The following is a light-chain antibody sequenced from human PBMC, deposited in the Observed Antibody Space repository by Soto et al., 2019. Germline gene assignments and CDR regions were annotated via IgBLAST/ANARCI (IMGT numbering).Light chain of an antibody. CDR2: HAS. CDR3: QHRADWPRGS. CDR1: QSVASY. Sequence: EIVLTQSPDTLSLSPGDTATLSCRASQSVASYLAWYQQKPGQPPRLLMYHASTRATAILARFSGSGSGTHFTPTITSLEPADFAVYYCQHRADWPRGSFGQGTKLEIK. J-gene: IGKJ2*01. V-gene: IGKV3-11*01.